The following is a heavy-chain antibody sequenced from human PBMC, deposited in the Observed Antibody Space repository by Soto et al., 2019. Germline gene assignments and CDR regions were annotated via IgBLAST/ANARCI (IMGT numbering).Heavy chain of an antibody. CDR2: VYYSGST. J-gene: IGHJ6*03. CDR3: ARRRAGYNNFVGDYYYMDV. Sequence: SETLSLACTVSGAPISSYYWSWIRQPPGKGLEWIGCVYYSGSTYYNPSLKSRVTISVDTSKNQYSLKLSSVTAADTAVYFCARRRAGYNNFVGDYYYMDVWGKGTTVTVSS. V-gene: IGHV4-59*08. D-gene: IGHD4-4*01. CDR1: GAPISSYY.